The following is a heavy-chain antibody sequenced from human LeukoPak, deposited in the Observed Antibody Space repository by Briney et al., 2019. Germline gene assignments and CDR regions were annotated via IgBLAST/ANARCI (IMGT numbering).Heavy chain of an antibody. V-gene: IGHV4-59*01. CDR3: ARDRRWELLHAFDI. Sequence: SETLSLTCTVSGGSMSNYYWTWIRQPPGKGLEWIGYIYYSGSTNYNPSLKSRVTISVDTSKNQFSLKLSSVTAADTAVYYCARDRRWELLHAFDIWGQGTMVTVSS. CDR1: GGSMSNYY. CDR2: IYYSGST. J-gene: IGHJ3*02. D-gene: IGHD1-26*01.